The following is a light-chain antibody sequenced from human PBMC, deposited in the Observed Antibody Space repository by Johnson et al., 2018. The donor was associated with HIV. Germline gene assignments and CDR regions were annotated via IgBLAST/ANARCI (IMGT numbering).Light chain of an antibody. CDR3: GTWDSRLRAGYA. Sequence: QSVLTQPPSVSAAPGQKVTISCSGSSSNIGNNYVSWYQQLPGTAPKLLIYDNNKRPSGIPDRFSGSKSGTSATLGITGLQTGDEADYYCGTWDSRLRAGYAVGTRTKVTDL. J-gene: IGLJ1*01. V-gene: IGLV1-51*01. CDR1: SSNIGNNY. CDR2: DNN.